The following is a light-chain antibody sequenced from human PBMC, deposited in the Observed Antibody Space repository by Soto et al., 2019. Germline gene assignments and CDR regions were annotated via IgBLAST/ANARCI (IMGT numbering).Light chain of an antibody. Sequence: QSAVTQPASVSGSPGQSITISCTGTSSDVGGYNYVSWYQQHPGKAPKLMIYEVSNRPSGVSNRFSGSKSGNTASLTISGLQAEYEADYFCSSYTSSSTLNWVFGGGTKLTVL. CDR2: EVS. J-gene: IGLJ3*02. CDR3: SSYTSSSTLNWV. V-gene: IGLV2-14*01. CDR1: SSDVGGYNY.